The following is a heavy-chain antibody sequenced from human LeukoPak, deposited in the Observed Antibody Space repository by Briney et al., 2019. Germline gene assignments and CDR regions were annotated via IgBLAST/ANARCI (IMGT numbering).Heavy chain of an antibody. CDR1: GFTFSSFG. CDR3: AKVIRGGYGMDV. J-gene: IGHJ6*02. V-gene: IGHV3-48*02. Sequence: GGSLRLSCAASGFTFSSFGMNWVRQAPGRGLEWVSYISDSSSITYYADSVKGRFTISRDNAKNSLSLQLNSLRDEDTAVYFCAKVIRGGYGMDVWGQGTTVTVSS. D-gene: IGHD3-10*01. CDR2: ISDSSSIT.